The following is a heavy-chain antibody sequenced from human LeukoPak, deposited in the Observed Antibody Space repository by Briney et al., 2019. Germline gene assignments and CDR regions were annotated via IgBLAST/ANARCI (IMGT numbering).Heavy chain of an antibody. CDR3: ARHPVVVVAATGSVGAFDI. CDR2: IYYSGST. CDR1: GGSISSSSYY. J-gene: IGHJ3*02. D-gene: IGHD2-15*01. Sequence: SETLSLTCTVSGGSISSSSYYWGWIRQPPGKGLEWIGSIYYSGSTYYNPSLKSRVTISVDTSKNQFSLKLSSVTAADTAVYYCARHPVVVVAATGSVGAFDIWGQGTMVTVSS. V-gene: IGHV4-39*01.